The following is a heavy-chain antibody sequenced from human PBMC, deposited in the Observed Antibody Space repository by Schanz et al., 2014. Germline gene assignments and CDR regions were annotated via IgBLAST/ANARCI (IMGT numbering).Heavy chain of an antibody. CDR2: INPSGGTT. Sequence: QVQLVQSGAEVKKPGASVKVSCKASGYTFTTYYIHWVRQAPGQGLEWMGIINPSGGTTKYAQRFQGRVTMTWDTSTSTVSMELSSLRSEDTAVYFCARIIDGDYLYWGQGTLVTVSS. CDR3: ARIIDGDYLY. V-gene: IGHV1-46*01. D-gene: IGHD4-17*01. CDR1: GYTFTTYY. J-gene: IGHJ4*02.